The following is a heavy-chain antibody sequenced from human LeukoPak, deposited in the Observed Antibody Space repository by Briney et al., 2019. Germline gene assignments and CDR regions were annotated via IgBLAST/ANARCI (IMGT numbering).Heavy chain of an antibody. D-gene: IGHD3-3*01. CDR2: IYTSGST. J-gene: IGHJ5*02. Sequence: PSETLSLTCTVSGGSISSGSYYWSWIRQPAGKGLEWIGPIYTSGSTNYNPSLKSRVTISVDTSKNQFSLKLSSVTAADTAVYYCARDTRPLITIFGVVSSWFDPWGQGTLVTVSS. CDR1: GGSISSGSYY. CDR3: ARDTRPLITIFGVVSSWFDP. V-gene: IGHV4-61*02.